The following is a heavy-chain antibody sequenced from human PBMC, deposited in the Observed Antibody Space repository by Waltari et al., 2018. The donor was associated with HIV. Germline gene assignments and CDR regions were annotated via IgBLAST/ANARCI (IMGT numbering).Heavy chain of an antibody. D-gene: IGHD2-15*01. CDR2: ISAYNGNT. CDR3: ARIVRNWFDS. Sequence: QVQLVQSGAEVRKPGASVKVSCKASGYNFTTYGISWVRQAPGQGLYCMGWISAYNGNTKYAQKFQDRVTMTTETSTSTAYMDLRRLRSDDTAVYYCARIVRNWFDSWGQGTLVTVSS. J-gene: IGHJ5*01. V-gene: IGHV1-18*01. CDR1: GYNFTTYG.